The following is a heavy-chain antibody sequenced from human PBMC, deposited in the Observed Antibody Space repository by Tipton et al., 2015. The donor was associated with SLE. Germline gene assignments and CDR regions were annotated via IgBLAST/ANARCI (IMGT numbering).Heavy chain of an antibody. CDR2: IYTSGHT. CDR1: GYSISSGYY. Sequence: TLSLTCAVSGYSISSGYYWGWIRQPPGKGLEWIGYIYTSGHTNYNPSLKRRATISVDTSKNQFSLKLSSVTAADTAVYYCASGLRWYLFDYWGQGTLVTVSS. D-gene: IGHD4-23*01. J-gene: IGHJ4*02. CDR3: ASGLRWYLFDY. V-gene: IGHV4-38-2*01.